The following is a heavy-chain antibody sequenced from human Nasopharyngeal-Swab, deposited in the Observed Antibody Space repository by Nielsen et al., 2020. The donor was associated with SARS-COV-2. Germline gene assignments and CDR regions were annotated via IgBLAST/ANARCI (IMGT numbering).Heavy chain of an antibody. CDR1: GGSMSNFH. J-gene: IGHJ4*02. CDR2: VYDSGST. V-gene: IGHV4-59*08. Sequence: SETLSLTCTVSGGSMSNFHWSWIRLSPGKGLEWIGCVYDSGSTKYNPSLNSRVTISVDTSKTQFSLKVSSVTAADTAVYFCARRLGLRAPFDYWGQGTLVTVSS. D-gene: IGHD5/OR15-5a*01. CDR3: ARRLGLRAPFDY.